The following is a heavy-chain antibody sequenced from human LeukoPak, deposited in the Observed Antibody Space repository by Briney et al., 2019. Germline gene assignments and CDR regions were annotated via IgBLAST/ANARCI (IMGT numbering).Heavy chain of an antibody. J-gene: IGHJ6*02. Sequence: GASVKVSCKASGYSFTSYHINWVRQATGQGLEWMGWMNPSSGNTDYQQKFQGRVTLTRNTSINTAYMELTSLTSEDTAVYYCATPSGTYSKGLDVWGQGTTLTVSS. V-gene: IGHV1-8*01. D-gene: IGHD1-26*01. CDR3: ATPSGTYSKGLDV. CDR1: GYSFTSYH. CDR2: MNPSSGNT.